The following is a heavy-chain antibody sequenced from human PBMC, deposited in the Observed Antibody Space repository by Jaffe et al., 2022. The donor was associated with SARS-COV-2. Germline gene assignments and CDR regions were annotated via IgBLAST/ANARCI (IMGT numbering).Heavy chain of an antibody. V-gene: IGHV4-34*01. CDR2: INHSGST. CDR3: ARDNGGGVPATAYYYYGMDV. J-gene: IGHJ6*02. D-gene: IGHD2-2*01. Sequence: QVQLQQWGAGLLKPSETLSLTCAVYGGSFSGYYWSWIRQPPGKGLEWIGEINHSGSTNYNPSLKSRVTISVDTSKNQFSLKLSSVTAADTAVYYCARDNGGGVPATAYYYYGMDVWGQGTTVTVSS. CDR1: GGSFSGYY.